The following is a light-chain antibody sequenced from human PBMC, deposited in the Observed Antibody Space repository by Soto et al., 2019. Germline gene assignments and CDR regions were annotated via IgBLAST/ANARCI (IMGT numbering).Light chain of an antibody. Sequence: EIVLTQSPATLSLSPGERATLSCRASQSVNSYLAWYQQKPGQAPRLLIYDASNRATGIPARFSGSGSGTAITITISSLDPKDFAVYYCQQGGTFGQGTRLEIK. CDR3: QQGGT. V-gene: IGKV3-11*01. CDR2: DAS. J-gene: IGKJ5*01. CDR1: QSVNSY.